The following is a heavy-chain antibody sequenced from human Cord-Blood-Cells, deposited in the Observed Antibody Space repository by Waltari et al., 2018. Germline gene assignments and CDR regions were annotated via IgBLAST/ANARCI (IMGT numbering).Heavy chain of an antibody. Sequence: QVQLVQSGAEVKKPGSSVKVSCKASGGTFSSYTISRVRQAPGQGLEWMGRIIPILGIANYAQKFQGRVTITADKSTSTAYMELSSLRSEDTAVYYCATRDPDYGGKGYYFDYWGQGTLVTVSS. J-gene: IGHJ4*02. CDR3: ATRDPDYGGKGYYFDY. CDR1: GGTFSSYT. D-gene: IGHD4-17*01. V-gene: IGHV1-69*02. CDR2: IIPILGIA.